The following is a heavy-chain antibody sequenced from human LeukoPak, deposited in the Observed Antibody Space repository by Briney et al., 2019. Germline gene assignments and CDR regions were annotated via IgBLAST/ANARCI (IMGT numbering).Heavy chain of an antibody. Sequence: SETLSLTCTVSGGSISSSGYYWGWIRQPPGKGLEWIGSIYYSGSTYYNPSLKSRVTISVDTSKNQFSLKLSSVTAADTAVYYCARQHQLLYYYGMDVWGQGTTVTVSS. CDR3: ARQHQLLYYYGMDV. V-gene: IGHV4-39*01. CDR1: GGSISSSGYY. D-gene: IGHD2-2*01. CDR2: IYYSGST. J-gene: IGHJ6*02.